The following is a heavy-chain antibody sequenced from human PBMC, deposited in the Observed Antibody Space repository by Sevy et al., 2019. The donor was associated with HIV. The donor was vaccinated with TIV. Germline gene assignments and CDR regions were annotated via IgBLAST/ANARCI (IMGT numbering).Heavy chain of an antibody. D-gene: IGHD1-1*01. CDR1: GFTFSVYA. V-gene: IGHV3-21*01. CDR3: ARATGTETLDAFDV. CDR2: ISGPYNSV. Sequence: GGSLRLSCAVSGFTFSVYAMSWVRQAPGKGLEWVSSISGPYNSVNYGGSVQGRFTISRDNAKNSLFLQMNSLKAEDTAVYYCARATGTETLDAFDVWGQGTLVTVSS. J-gene: IGHJ3*01.